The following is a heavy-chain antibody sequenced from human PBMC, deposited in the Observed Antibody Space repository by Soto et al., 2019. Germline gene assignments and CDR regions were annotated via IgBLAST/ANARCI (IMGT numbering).Heavy chain of an antibody. Sequence: GPTPVNPTQTLTLTCTFSGFSLSTSGVGVGWIRQPPGKALEWLALIYWDDDKRYSPSLKSRLTITKDTSKNQEVLPITTMDPTDTATYYCTHSFLPYIFYLCCYHYYVMAVRGQGSTVTVSS. J-gene: IGHJ6*02. CDR2: IYWDDDK. CDR3: THSFLPYIFYLCCYHYYVMAV. D-gene: IGHD3-3*02. CDR1: GFSLSTSGVG. V-gene: IGHV2-5*02.